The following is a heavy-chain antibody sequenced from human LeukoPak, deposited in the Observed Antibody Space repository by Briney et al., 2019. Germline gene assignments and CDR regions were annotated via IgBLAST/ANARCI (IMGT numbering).Heavy chain of an antibody. CDR2: IYYSGST. CDR3: ASATSGYSYGCAFNY. D-gene: IGHD5-18*01. CDR1: GGSISSSSYY. V-gene: IGHV4-39*01. J-gene: IGHJ4*02. Sequence: PSETLSLTCTVSGGSISSSSYYWGWIRQPPGKGLEWIGSIYYSGSTYYNPSLKSRVTISVDTSKNQFSLKLSSVTAADTAVYYCASATSGYSYGCAFNYWGQGTLVTVSS.